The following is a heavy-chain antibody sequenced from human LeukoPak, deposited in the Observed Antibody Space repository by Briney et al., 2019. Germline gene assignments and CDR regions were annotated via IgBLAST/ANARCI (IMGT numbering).Heavy chain of an antibody. CDR1: GSPFTSYW. Sequence: GGSLQISCQGSGSPFTSYWIGWVRQLPGKGLEWTGIIYPGDSDTRYSPSFQGQVTISADKSISTAYLQWTSLKVSDTAMYYCARQGTYSGSYSGPDYWGQGTLVTVSS. J-gene: IGHJ4*02. CDR2: IYPGDSDT. CDR3: ARQGTYSGSYSGPDY. D-gene: IGHD1-26*01. V-gene: IGHV5-51*01.